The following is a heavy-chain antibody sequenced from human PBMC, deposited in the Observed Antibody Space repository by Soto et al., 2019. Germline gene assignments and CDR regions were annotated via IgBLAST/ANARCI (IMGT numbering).Heavy chain of an antibody. CDR1: GFTVTDIY. J-gene: IGHJ3*02. V-gene: IGHV3-66*01. Sequence: EVQLVESGGGLVQPGGSLRLSCVASGFTVTDIYMNWVRQAPGKGLEWDSVIYKDFTDYADFVKGRFSVSTDSSKNALYLQMDNLRAEDTAVYYCAREPRYCSGGSCSIMGDAFDIWGQGAMVTVSS. D-gene: IGHD2-15*01. CDR2: IYKDFT. CDR3: AREPRYCSGGSCSIMGDAFDI.